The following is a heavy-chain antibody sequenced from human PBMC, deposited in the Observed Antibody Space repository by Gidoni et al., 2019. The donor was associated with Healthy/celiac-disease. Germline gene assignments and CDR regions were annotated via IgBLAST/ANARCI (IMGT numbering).Heavy chain of an antibody. D-gene: IGHD3-3*01. CDR2: INPNSGGT. CDR1: GYTFTGYY. V-gene: IGHV1-2*04. Sequence: QVQLVQSGAEVKKPGASVKVSCKASGYTFTGYYMHWVRQAPGQGLEWMGWINPNSGGTNYAQKFQGWVTMTRDTSISTAYMELSRLRSDDTAVYYCARAFRPITIFGVVITVYGMDVWGQGTTVTVSS. J-gene: IGHJ6*02. CDR3: ARAFRPITIFGVVITVYGMDV.